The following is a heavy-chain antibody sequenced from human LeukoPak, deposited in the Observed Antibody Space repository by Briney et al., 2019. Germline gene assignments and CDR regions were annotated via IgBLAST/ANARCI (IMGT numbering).Heavy chain of an antibody. D-gene: IGHD3-9*01. V-gene: IGHV1-8*01. J-gene: IGHJ5*02. CDR2: MNPNSGNT. CDR3: ARLGSSGAYYDILTGYVNWFDH. Sequence: ASVKVSCKASGYTFTSYDINWVRQATGQGLEWMGWMNPNSGNTGYAQKFQGRVTMTRNTSISTAYMELSSLRSEDTAAYYCARLGSSGAYYDILTGYVNWFDHWGQGTLVTVSS. CDR1: GYTFTSYD.